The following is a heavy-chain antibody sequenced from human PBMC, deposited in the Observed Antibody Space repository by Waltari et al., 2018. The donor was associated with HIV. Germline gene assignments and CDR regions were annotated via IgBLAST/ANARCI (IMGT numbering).Heavy chain of an antibody. J-gene: IGHJ4*02. CDR2: IKQDGSEK. V-gene: IGHV3-7*01. Sequence: VQPGGSLRLSCTASGFMFTSYWMSWVRQAPGKGLEWVANIKQDGSEKYYVDSVKGRFTISRDNAKNSLYLQMNSLRAEDTAMYYCATSRTFDYWGQGTLVTVSS. CDR1: GFMFTSYW. CDR3: ATSRTFDY. D-gene: IGHD2-2*01.